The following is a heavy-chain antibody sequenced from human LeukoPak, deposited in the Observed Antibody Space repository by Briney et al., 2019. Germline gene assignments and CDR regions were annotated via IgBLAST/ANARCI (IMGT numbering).Heavy chain of an antibody. J-gene: IGHJ4*02. CDR1: GFIFSSYA. V-gene: IGHV3-30-3*01. CDR3: ARAPMVRANVVDY. CDR2: ISYDGSNK. Sequence: GGSLRLSCAASGFIFSSYAMHWVRQAPGKGLEWVAVISYDGSNKYDADSVKGRFTISRDNSKNTLYLQMNSLRAEDTAVYYCARAPMVRANVVDYWGQGTLVTVSS. D-gene: IGHD4/OR15-4a*01.